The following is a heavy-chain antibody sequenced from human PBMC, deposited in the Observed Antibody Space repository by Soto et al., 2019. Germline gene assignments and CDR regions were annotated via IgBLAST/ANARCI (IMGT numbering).Heavy chain of an antibody. J-gene: IGHJ6*02. V-gene: IGHV4-59*01. D-gene: IGHD1-26*01. CDR3: ARIYYTRSYYYYGMDV. CDR2: IYYSGST. Sequence: PSETLSLTCTVSGGSISSYYWSWIRQPPGKGLEWIGYIYYSGSTNYNPSLKSRVTISVDTSKNQFSLKLSSVTAADTAVYYCARIYYTRSYYYYGMDVWGQGTTVTVSS. CDR1: GGSISSYY.